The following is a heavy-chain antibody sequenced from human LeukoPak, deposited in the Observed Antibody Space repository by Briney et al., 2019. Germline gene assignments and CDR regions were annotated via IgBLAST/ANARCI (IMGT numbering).Heavy chain of an antibody. J-gene: IGHJ6*03. CDR3: ARDRSGDYAYCMDV. CDR1: GFTFSSYG. V-gene: IGHV3-33*01. Sequence: GGSLRLSCAASGFTFSSYGMHWVRQAPGKGLEGVAVIWYDGSNKYYADSVKGRFTISRDNSKNTLYLQMNSLRAEDTAVYYCARDRSGDYAYCMDVWGKGTTVTVSS. CDR2: IWYDGSNK. D-gene: IGHD4-17*01.